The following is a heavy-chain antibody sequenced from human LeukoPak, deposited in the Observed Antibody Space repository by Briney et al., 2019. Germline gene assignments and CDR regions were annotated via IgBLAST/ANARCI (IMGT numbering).Heavy chain of an antibody. CDR3: ARDGGAPYNWFDP. J-gene: IGHJ5*02. Sequence: SGTLSLTCAVSGGSISSSNWWSWVRQPPGKGLEWIGEIYHSGSTNYNPSLKSRVTISVDKSKNQFSLKLSSVTAADTAVYYCARDGGAPYNWFDPWGQGTLVTVSS. V-gene: IGHV4-4*02. CDR2: IYHSGST. D-gene: IGHD4-17*01. CDR1: GGSISSSNW.